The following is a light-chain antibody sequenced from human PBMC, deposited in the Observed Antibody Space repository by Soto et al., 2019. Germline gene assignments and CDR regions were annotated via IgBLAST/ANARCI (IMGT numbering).Light chain of an antibody. Sequence: EIVLTQSPGTLSFSPGERATLSCRASQSVSSTHLAWYQQKPCQAPWLLIYGASGRATGIPDRFSGSVSGTDVSLTISRLEPEDFAVYYCQQYGRSPPTFGGRTKVELK. CDR2: GAS. CDR3: QQYGRSPPT. J-gene: IGKJ4*01. V-gene: IGKV3-20*01. CDR1: QSVSSTH.